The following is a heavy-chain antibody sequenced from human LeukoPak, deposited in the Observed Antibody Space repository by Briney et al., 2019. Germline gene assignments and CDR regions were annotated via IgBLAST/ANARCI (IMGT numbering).Heavy chain of an antibody. V-gene: IGHV3-7*01. Sequence: GGSLRLSCAASGFTFSSYWMSWVRQAPGKGLEWVANIKQDGSEKYYVDSVKGRFTISRDNAKNSLYLQMNSLRAEDTAVYYCARSPYCSSSGFDYWGQGTLVTVSS. CDR3: ARSPYCSSSGFDY. J-gene: IGHJ4*02. D-gene: IGHD6-6*01. CDR1: GFTFSSYW. CDR2: IKQDGSEK.